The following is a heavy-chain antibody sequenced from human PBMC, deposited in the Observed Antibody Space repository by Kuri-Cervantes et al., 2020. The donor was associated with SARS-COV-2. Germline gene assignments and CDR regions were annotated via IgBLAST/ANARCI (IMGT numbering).Heavy chain of an antibody. Sequence: GESLKISCAASGFTFSSYWMHWVRQAPGKGLVWVSRINSDGSSTSYADSVKGRFTISRDNAKNTLYLQMNSLRAEDTAVYYCARGSSAWSGVDYWGRGTLVTVSS. CDR3: ARGSSAWSGVDY. V-gene: IGHV3-74*01. CDR1: GFTFSSYW. CDR2: INSDGSST. D-gene: IGHD6-19*01. J-gene: IGHJ4*02.